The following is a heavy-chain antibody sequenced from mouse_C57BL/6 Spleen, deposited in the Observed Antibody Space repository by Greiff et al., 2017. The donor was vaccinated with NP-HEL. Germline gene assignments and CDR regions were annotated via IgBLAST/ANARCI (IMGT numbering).Heavy chain of an antibody. D-gene: IGHD2-1*01. V-gene: IGHV7-3*01. CDR2: IRNKANGYTT. CDR1: GFTFTDYY. J-gene: IGHJ3*01. Sequence: DVKLVESGGGLVQPGGSLSLSCAASGFTFTDYYMSWVRQPPGKALEWLGFIRNKANGYTTEYSASVKGRFTISRDKSQSILYLQMNALRAEDSATYYCARYGNPGFAYWGQGTLVTVSA. CDR3: ARYGNPGFAY.